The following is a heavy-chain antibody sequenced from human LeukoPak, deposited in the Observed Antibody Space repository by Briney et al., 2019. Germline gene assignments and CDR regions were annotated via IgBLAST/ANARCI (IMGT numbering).Heavy chain of an antibody. Sequence: GALRLSCAASGFTFSSYWMHWVRQAPGKGLVWVSRINSDGSSTSYADSVKGRFTISRDNAKNTLYLQMNSLRAEDTAVYYCARTDFWSGNDAFDIWGQGTMVTVSS. D-gene: IGHD3-3*01. V-gene: IGHV3-74*01. J-gene: IGHJ3*02. CDR3: ARTDFWSGNDAFDI. CDR1: GFTFSSYW. CDR2: INSDGSST.